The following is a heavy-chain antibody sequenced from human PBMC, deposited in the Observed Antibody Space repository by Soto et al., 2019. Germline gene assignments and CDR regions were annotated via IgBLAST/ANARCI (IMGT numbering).Heavy chain of an antibody. J-gene: IGHJ6*02. Sequence: GGSLRLSCAASGFTFSSYAMSWVRQAPGKGLEWVSAISGSGGSTYYADSVKGRFTISRDNSKNTLYLQMNSLRVEDTAVYYCAKVILKSQYGMDVWGQGTTVTVSS. CDR2: ISGSGGST. D-gene: IGHD2-15*01. V-gene: IGHV3-23*01. CDR1: GFTFSSYA. CDR3: AKVILKSQYGMDV.